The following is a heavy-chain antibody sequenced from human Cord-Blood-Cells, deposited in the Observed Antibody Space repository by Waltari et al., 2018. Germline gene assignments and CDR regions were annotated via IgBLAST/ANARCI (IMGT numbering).Heavy chain of an antibody. Sequence: QVQLQQWGAGLLKPSETLSLTCAVYGGSFSGYYWSWIRQPPGKGLEWIGEINQSGSTNYNPTLKSRVTISVDTSKNEFSLKVSSVTAADAAVYYCARVGRYSSGWYTGGSDYWGQGTLVTVSA. CDR3: ARVGRYSSGWYTGGSDY. CDR1: GGSFSGYY. V-gene: IGHV4-34*01. J-gene: IGHJ4*02. CDR2: INQSGST. D-gene: IGHD6-19*01.